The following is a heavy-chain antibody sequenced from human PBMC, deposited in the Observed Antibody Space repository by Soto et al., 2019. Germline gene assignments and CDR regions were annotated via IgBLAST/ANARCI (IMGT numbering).Heavy chain of an antibody. V-gene: IGHV1-18*01. D-gene: IGHD6-6*01. J-gene: IGHJ4*02. CDR1: GYTFTSYG. Sequence: QVHLVQSGAEVKKPGASVKVSCKGSGYTFTSYGITWVRQAPGQGLEWMGWISAHNGNTNYAQKLQGRVTVTTDTSTSTAYMELRGLRSDGTAVDYCARGRDGDYWGQGALVTVSS. CDR3: ARGRDGDY. CDR2: ISAHNGNT.